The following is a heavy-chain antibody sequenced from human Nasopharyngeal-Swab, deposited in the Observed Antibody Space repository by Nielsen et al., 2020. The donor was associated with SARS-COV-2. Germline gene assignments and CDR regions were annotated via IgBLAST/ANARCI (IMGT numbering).Heavy chain of an antibody. CDR2: IWYDGSNK. D-gene: IGHD4-17*01. V-gene: IGHV3-33*01. J-gene: IGHJ5*02. Sequence: GESLKISCAASGFTFSSYGMHWVRQAPGKGLEWVAVIWYDGSNKYYADSVKGRFTISRDNSKNTLYLQMNSLRAEDTAVYYCARDTGSINDYGETGWFDPWGQGTLDTVSS. CDR3: ARDTGSINDYGETGWFDP. CDR1: GFTFSSYG.